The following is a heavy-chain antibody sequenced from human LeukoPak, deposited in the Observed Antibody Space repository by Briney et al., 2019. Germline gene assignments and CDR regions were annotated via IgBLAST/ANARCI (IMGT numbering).Heavy chain of an antibody. J-gene: IGHJ4*02. Sequence: AGGSVRLLCAASGFTFSDYYMSWIRQAPGRGLEWVSYISSSGSTIYYADSVKGRFTISRDNAKNSLYLQMNSLRAEDTAVYYCARDPEYYDSSGTFDYWGQGTLVTVSS. CDR3: ARDPEYYDSSGTFDY. V-gene: IGHV3-11*01. D-gene: IGHD3-22*01. CDR2: ISSSGSTI. CDR1: GFTFSDYY.